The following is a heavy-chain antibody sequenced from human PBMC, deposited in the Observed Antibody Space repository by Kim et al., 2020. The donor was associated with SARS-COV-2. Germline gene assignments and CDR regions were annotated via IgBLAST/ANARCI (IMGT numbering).Heavy chain of an antibody. V-gene: IGHV1-69*13. D-gene: IGHD2-15*01. CDR2: IIPLFGTV. Sequence: SVKVSCKASGDTFSSYTFNWLRQAPGQGLEWIGGIIPLFGTVKYAQKFQGRVTITADESTNKVYMGLSSLRSEDTALFYCARGDGVVESATPLDRWGQG. CDR3: ARGDGVVESATPLDR. J-gene: IGHJ5*02. CDR1: GDTFSSYT.